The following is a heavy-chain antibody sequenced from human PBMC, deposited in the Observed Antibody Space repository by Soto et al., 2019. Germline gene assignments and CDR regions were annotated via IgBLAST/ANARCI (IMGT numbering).Heavy chain of an antibody. V-gene: IGHV3-23*01. D-gene: IGHD3-10*01. CDR2: ISGSGGST. CDR1: GFTFSSYA. Sequence: PGGSLRLSCAASGFTFSSYAMSWVRQAPGKGLEWVSAISGSGGSTYYADSVKGRFTISRDNSKNTLYLQMNSLRAEDTAVYYRAATEYYSTSCFDYWGQGTLVTVSS. CDR3: AATEYYSTSCFDY. J-gene: IGHJ4*02.